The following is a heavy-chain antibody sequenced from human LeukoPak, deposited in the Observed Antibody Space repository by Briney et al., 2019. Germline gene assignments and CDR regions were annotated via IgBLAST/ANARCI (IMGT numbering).Heavy chain of an antibody. J-gene: IGHJ4*02. CDR3: ARGPNYYDSSGYLYFDY. D-gene: IGHD3-22*01. Sequence: GGSLRLSCAASGFTFSSYGMQWFRQAPGKGLVWFSSINSDGSSTSYADSVKGRFTISRDNAKNTLYLQMNSLRAEDTAVYYCARGPNYYDSSGYLYFDYWGQGTLVTVSS. V-gene: IGHV3-74*01. CDR1: GFTFSSYG. CDR2: INSDGSST.